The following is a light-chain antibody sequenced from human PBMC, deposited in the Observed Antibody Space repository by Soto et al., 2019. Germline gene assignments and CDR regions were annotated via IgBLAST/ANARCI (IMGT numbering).Light chain of an antibody. V-gene: IGKV1-5*01. J-gene: IGKJ1*01. CDR1: QSISSW. CDR3: QQYNSYSWT. Sequence: DIQMSQSASTLSASVGDRVTITCRASQSISSWLAWYQQKPGKAPKLLIYVASSLESGVPSRFSGSGSGTEFTLTISSLQPDDFATYYCQQYNSYSWTFGQGTKVDIK. CDR2: VAS.